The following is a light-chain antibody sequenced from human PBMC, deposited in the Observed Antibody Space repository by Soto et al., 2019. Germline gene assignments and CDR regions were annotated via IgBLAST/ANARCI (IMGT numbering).Light chain of an antibody. Sequence: EIVLSQSPGTLSLSPGEGATVSCRASQSVTSSYLAWYQLKPGQAPRLLIYGASSRATGIPDRFTGSGSGTDFTLTISRLEPEDFAVYYCQQYGSSPWTFGQGTKVDIK. CDR2: GAS. J-gene: IGKJ1*01. V-gene: IGKV3-20*01. CDR3: QQYGSSPWT. CDR1: QSVTSSY.